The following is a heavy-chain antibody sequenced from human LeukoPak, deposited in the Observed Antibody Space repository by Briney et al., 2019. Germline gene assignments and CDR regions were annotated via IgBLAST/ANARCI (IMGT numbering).Heavy chain of an antibody. Sequence: SETLSLTCTVSGGSFSSGSYYWSWIRQPPGKGLEWIGYIYYSGSTNYNPSLKSRVTISVDTSKNQFSLKLSSVTAADTAVYYCARWRPYCGGDCYSEPAFDIWGQGTMVTVSS. V-gene: IGHV4-61*01. CDR2: IYYSGST. J-gene: IGHJ3*02. D-gene: IGHD2-21*02. CDR3: ARWRPYCGGDCYSEPAFDI. CDR1: GGSFSSGSYY.